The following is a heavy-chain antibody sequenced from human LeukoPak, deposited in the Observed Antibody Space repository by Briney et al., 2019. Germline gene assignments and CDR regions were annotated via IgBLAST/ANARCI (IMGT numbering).Heavy chain of an antibody. D-gene: IGHD2-15*01. CDR2: INPNSGGT. V-gene: IGHV1-2*02. CDR1: GYTFTGYY. J-gene: IGHJ6*03. Sequence: ASVKVSCKASGYTFTGYYMHWVRQAPGQGLEWMGWINPNSGGTNYAQKFQGRVTMTRDTSISTAYMELSRLRSDDTAVYYCARAGRYCSGGSCYSDDMDVWGKGTTVTVSS. CDR3: ARAGRYCSGGSCYSDDMDV.